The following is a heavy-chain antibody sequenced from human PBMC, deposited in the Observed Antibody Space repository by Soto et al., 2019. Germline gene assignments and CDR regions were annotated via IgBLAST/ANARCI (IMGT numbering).Heavy chain of an antibody. Sequence: QVQLEQSGVAVKKPGASVKVSCKASGYNFRNFGITWVRQASGLGLEWLGWISGYNGRTSSARNFRDRVVSTTDTATNTPYMELRSLTSDDTAIYYCAREGYSSGFDPFDFWGQGTKVTVSS. J-gene: IGHJ3*01. CDR2: ISGYNGRT. CDR3: AREGYSSGFDPFDF. V-gene: IGHV1-18*01. D-gene: IGHD5-18*01. CDR1: GYNFRNFG.